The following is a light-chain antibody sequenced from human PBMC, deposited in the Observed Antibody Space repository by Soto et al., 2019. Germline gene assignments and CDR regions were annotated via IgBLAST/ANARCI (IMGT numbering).Light chain of an antibody. CDR3: QQYGSSPRS. CDR1: QSVSSSY. Sequence: IVLTQSPGSLSLSPGESATLSCRASQSVSSSYLAWYQQKPGQAPRLLISGASNRATGIPDRFSCSGSGTDFTLTISGLEPEDFAVYYCQQYGSSPRSFGGGTKVEVK. CDR2: GAS. V-gene: IGKV3-20*01. J-gene: IGKJ4*01.